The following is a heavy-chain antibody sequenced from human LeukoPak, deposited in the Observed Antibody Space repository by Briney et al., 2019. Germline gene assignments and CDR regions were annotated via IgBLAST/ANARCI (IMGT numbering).Heavy chain of an antibody. CDR3: ARHILGGRRAFDI. CDR1: DGSFSDCY. V-gene: IGHV4-34*01. D-gene: IGHD3-10*01. Sequence: SETLSLTCGVYDGSFSDCYWSCIRQPPGKGLEWIGEINHSGNTNYNPSVKSRVTISVDTSKKQFSLKLDSVTAADTAGYYCARHILGGRRAFDIWGQGTMVTVSS. J-gene: IGHJ3*02. CDR2: INHSGNT.